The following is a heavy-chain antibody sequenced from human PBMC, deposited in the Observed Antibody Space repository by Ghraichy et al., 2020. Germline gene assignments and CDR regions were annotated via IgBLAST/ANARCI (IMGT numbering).Heavy chain of an antibody. J-gene: IGHJ5*02. CDR3: ARAITIFGVVIIAGSNWFDP. CDR2: INPSGGST. D-gene: IGHD3-3*01. V-gene: IGHV1-46*01. CDR1: GYTFTSYY. Sequence: ASVKVSCKASGYTFTSYYMHWVRQAPGQGLEWMGIINPSGGSTSYAQKFQGRVTMTRDTSTSTVYMDLSSLRSEDTAVYYCARAITIFGVVIIAGSNWFDPWGQGTLVTVSS.